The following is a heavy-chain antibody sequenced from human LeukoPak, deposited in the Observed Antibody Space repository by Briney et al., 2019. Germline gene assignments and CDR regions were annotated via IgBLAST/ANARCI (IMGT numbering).Heavy chain of an antibody. CDR3: ARGKRVGYCSGGSCELRGY. V-gene: IGHV1-2*06. D-gene: IGHD2-15*01. J-gene: IGHJ4*02. CDR1: GYTFTGYY. Sequence: ASVKVSCKASGYTFTGYYIHWVRQAPGQGLEWMGRINPNSGGTNYAQKFQGRGTITRDTSISTAYMELSRLRSDDTAVYYCARGKRVGYCSGGSCELRGYWGQGTLVTVSS. CDR2: INPNSGGT.